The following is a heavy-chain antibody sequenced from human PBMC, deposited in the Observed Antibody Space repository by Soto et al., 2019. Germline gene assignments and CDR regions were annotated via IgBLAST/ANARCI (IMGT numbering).Heavy chain of an antibody. CDR1: GFTFSSYA. V-gene: IGHV3-23*01. D-gene: IGHD3-22*01. CDR2: ISGSGSTI. Sequence: EVQLLESGGGLVQPGGSLRLSCAASGFTFSSYAVSWVRQAPGKGPEWISSISGSGSTIYYADSVKGRFTMSRDNSKNTLYLQMSSLRAEDTAVYYCAKVFYYYDSSGYYYFDYWGQGTLVTVSS. J-gene: IGHJ4*02. CDR3: AKVFYYYDSSGYYYFDY.